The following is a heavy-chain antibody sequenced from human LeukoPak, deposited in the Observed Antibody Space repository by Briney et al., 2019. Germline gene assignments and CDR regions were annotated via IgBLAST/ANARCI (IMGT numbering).Heavy chain of an antibody. V-gene: IGHV3-30*04. Sequence: GRSLRLSCAASGFVFRSYPMQWVRQAPGKGVEWVTIISYDGNHIFYADSVKGRFTISRDNSKNTLYLQMNGLRPEDTAVYYCETAIQLRPFWGQGTLVTVSS. J-gene: IGHJ4*02. D-gene: IGHD1-1*01. CDR2: ISYDGNHI. CDR3: ETAIQLRPF. CDR1: GFVFRSYP.